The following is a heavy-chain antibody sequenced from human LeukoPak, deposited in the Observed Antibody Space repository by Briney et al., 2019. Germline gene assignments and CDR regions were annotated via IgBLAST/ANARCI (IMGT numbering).Heavy chain of an antibody. D-gene: IGHD6-13*01. CDR2: INPNSGGT. J-gene: IGHJ6*03. CDR1: GYTFTGYY. V-gene: IGHV1-2*02. CDR3: ARDKVAAAGLQADDYYYYYMDV. Sequence: GASVKVSCKASGYTFTGYYMHWVRQAPGQGLEWMGWINPNSGGTNYALKFQGRVTMTRDTSIRTAYMELSRLRSDDTAVYYCARDKVAAAGLQADDYYYYYMDVWGKGTTVTVS.